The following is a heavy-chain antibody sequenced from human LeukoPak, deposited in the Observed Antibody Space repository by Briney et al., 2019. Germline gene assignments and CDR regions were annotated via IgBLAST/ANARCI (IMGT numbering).Heavy chain of an antibody. CDR1: GPNLDAYA. J-gene: IGHJ6*02. Sequence: GGSLRLSCAASGPNLDAYAMHWVRQSPGKGLEWVSLISGDGTITYYADAVKGRFTISRDNSKTSLFLEMNSLRSEDTALYYCAKDTPLFCHYYGIDVWGQGTTVTVSS. D-gene: IGHD3-3*01. CDR2: ISGDGTIT. V-gene: IGHV3-43*02. CDR3: AKDTPLFCHYYGIDV.